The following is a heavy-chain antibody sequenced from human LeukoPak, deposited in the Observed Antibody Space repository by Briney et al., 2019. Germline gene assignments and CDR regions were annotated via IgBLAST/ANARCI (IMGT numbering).Heavy chain of an antibody. J-gene: IGHJ3*02. CDR1: GGSISSSSYF. CDR3: ARQGAFDI. CDR2: IYYSGST. Sequence: SETLSLTCTVSGGSISSSSYFWGWIRQPPGKGLEWIGSIYYSGSTYYNPSLKSRVTISVDTSKNQFSLKLSSVTAADTAVYYCARQGAFDIWGQGTMVTVSS. V-gene: IGHV4-39*01.